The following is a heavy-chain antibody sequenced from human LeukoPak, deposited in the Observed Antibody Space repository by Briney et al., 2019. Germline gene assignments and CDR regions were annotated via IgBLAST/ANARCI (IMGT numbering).Heavy chain of an antibody. CDR2: LYGGGTT. Sequence: PGRSLRLSCAVSGFTVSRNSMTWVRQAPGKGLEWVSVLYGGGTTWYADSVKGRFAISRDNSKNTVYLQMNTLRADDTAVYYCASAHAGGLGGFDSWGQGTLVTVSS. J-gene: IGHJ4*02. D-gene: IGHD3-16*01. V-gene: IGHV3-53*01. CDR3: ASAHAGGLGGFDS. CDR1: GFTVSRNS.